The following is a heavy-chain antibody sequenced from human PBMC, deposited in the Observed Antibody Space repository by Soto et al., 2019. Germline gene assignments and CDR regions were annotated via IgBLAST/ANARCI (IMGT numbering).Heavy chain of an antibody. D-gene: IGHD3-22*01. J-gene: IGHJ4*02. V-gene: IGHV4-59*12. CDR2: IYYSGST. Sequence: SETLSLTCTVSGGSISSYYWSWIRQPPGKGLEWIGYIYYSGSTNYNPSLKSRVTISVDTSKNQFSLKLSSVTAADTAVYYCAREGVYYGSSGYHYWGQGTLVTVSS. CDR1: GGSISSYY. CDR3: AREGVYYGSSGYHY.